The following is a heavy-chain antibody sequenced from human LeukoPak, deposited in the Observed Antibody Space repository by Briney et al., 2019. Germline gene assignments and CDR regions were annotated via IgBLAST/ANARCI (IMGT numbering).Heavy chain of an antibody. CDR3: AREVATTGFDY. CDR1: GFTFSSYS. Sequence: GGSLRLSCAASGFTFSSYSMNWVRQAPGKGLEWASSISSSSSYIYYADSVKGRFTISRDNAKNSLYLQMNSLRAEDTAVYYCAREVATTGFDYWGQGTLVTVSS. J-gene: IGHJ4*02. V-gene: IGHV3-21*01. CDR2: ISSSSSYI. D-gene: IGHD5-12*01.